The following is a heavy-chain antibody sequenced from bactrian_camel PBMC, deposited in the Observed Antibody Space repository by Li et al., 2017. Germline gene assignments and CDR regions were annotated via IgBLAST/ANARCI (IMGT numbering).Heavy chain of an antibody. CDR2: TVPGGGST. CDR1: GYTFNSNC. D-gene: IGHD2*01. J-gene: IGHJ4*01. Sequence: VQLVESGGDSVQAGGSLRLSCAASGYTFNSNCMGWFRQAPGKEREGVAGTVPGGGSTYYADSVKGRFTISQANSLKTVYLEMTSLKLEDSGMYYCAASGLYSCGGNLRFVTYGQLAEWGQGTQVTVS. CDR3: AASGLYSCGGNLRFVTYGQLAE. V-gene: IGHV3S40*01.